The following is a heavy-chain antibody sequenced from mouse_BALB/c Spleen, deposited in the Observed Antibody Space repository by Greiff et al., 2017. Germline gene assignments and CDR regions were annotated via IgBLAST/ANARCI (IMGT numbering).Heavy chain of an antibody. D-gene: IGHD1-1*01. Sequence: EVKLMESGAELVKPGASVKLSCTASGFNIKDTYMHWVKQRPEQGLEWIGRIDPANGNTKYDPKFQGKATITADTSSNTAYLQLSSLTSEDTAVYYCARFYYYGSSYVGYAMDYWGQGTSVTVSS. V-gene: IGHV14-3*02. CDR2: IDPANGNT. CDR1: GFNIKDTY. CDR3: ARFYYYGSSYVGYAMDY. J-gene: IGHJ4*01.